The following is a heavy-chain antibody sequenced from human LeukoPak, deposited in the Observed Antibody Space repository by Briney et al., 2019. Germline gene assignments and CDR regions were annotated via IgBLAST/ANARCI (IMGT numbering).Heavy chain of an antibody. CDR1: GFTFSSYG. CDR2: IRYDGSNK. D-gene: IGHD3-3*01. J-gene: IGHJ4*02. V-gene: IGHV3-30*02. CDR3: STWEDFWSGYYPPVSFDY. Sequence: PGGSLRLSCAASGFTFSSYGTHWVRQAPDKGLEWVAFIRYDGSNKYYADSVKGRFTISRDNSKNTLYLQMNSLRAEDTAVYYCSTWEDFWSGYYPPVSFDYWGQGTLVTVPS.